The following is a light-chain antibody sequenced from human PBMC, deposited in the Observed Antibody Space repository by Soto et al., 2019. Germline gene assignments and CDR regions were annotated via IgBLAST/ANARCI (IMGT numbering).Light chain of an antibody. CDR3: QQYNKWPIT. V-gene: IGKV3-15*01. CDR2: RAS. CDR1: QSVRSN. J-gene: IGKJ5*01. Sequence: EIVMTQSPATLSVSPGEGATLSCRASQSVRSNVAWYYQKPGQAPRLLLYRASSRAAGLPDRFSGSGSETEFTLPISTLQSEDFAVYYCQQYNKWPITFGQGTRLEIK.